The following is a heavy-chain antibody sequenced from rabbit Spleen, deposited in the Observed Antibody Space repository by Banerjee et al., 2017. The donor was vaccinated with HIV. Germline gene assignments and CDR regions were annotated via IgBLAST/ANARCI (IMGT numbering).Heavy chain of an antibody. CDR2: IYTGNDKT. J-gene: IGHJ6*01. Sequence: QSLEESGGGLVKPGASLTLTCKASRFSFSRYYDMCWVRQAPGKGLEWIGCIYTGNDKTYYASWAKGRFTISKTSSTTVTLQMTSLTAADTATYFCARDTGSSFSSYGMDLWGPGTLVTVS. D-gene: IGHD8-1*01. V-gene: IGHV1S40*01. CDR1: RFSFSRYYD. CDR3: ARDTGSSFSSYGMDL.